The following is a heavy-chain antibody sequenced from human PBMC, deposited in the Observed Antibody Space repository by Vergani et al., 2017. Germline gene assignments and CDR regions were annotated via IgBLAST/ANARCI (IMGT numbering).Heavy chain of an antibody. V-gene: IGHV3-30*18. CDR1: GFTFSSYG. Sequence: QVQLVESGGGVVQPGRSLRLSCAASGFTFSSYGMHWVRQAPGKGLEWVAVISYDGSNKYYADSVKGRFTISRDNSKNTLYLQMNSLGAEDTAVYYCAKDRRCLPGEGLDPWGQGTLVTVSS. J-gene: IGHJ5*02. CDR3: AKDRRCLPGEGLDP. CDR2: ISYDGSNK. D-gene: IGHD1-1*01.